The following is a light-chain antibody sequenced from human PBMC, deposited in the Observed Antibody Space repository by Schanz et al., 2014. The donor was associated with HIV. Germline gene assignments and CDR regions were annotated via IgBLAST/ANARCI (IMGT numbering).Light chain of an antibody. Sequence: QSALTQPASVSGSPGQSITISCSGTSSDIGGSDYVSWYQQHPGRAPKVLIYDVRDRPSGVSNRFSGSKSGNTASLTISGLQAEDEAEYFCSSYTPNTYVLFGGGTKLTVL. V-gene: IGLV2-14*03. J-gene: IGLJ2*01. CDR1: SSDIGGSDY. CDR2: DVR. CDR3: SSYTPNTYVL.